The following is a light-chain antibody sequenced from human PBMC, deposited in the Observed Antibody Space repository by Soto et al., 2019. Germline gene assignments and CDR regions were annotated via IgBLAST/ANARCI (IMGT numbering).Light chain of an antibody. CDR1: QGIDAS. CDR2: AAS. V-gene: IGKV1D-12*01. J-gene: IGKJ4*01. Sequence: ASQGIDASLAWYQQKPGTTPELLIYAASSLHTGVPSRFIFSAPPTAYALGMSSLHPEDFATYICQQPCSAPATFGGGTKVDIK. CDR3: QQPCSAPAT.